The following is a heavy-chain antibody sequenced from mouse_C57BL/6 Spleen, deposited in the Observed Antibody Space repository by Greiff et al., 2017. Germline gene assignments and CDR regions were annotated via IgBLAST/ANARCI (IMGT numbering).Heavy chain of an antibody. V-gene: IGHV3-6*01. CDR2: ISYDGSN. Sequence: EVKLMESGPGLVKPSQSLSLTCSVTGYSITSGYYWNWIRQFPGNKLEWMGYISYDGSNNYNPSLKNRISITRDTSKNQFFLKLNSVTTEDTATYYCATLGLFAYWGQGTLVTVSA. D-gene: IGHD4-1*01. J-gene: IGHJ3*01. CDR3: ATLGLFAY. CDR1: GYSITSGYY.